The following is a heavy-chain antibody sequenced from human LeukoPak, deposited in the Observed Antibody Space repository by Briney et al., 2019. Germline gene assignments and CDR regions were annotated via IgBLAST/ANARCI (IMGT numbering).Heavy chain of an antibody. CDR2: ISGSGGAT. Sequence: GGSLRLSCSASGFPLSSYAMHWVRQTPGKGLEWVSGISGSGGATYYADSVKGRFTISRDNSKNTVYLQMNSLRAEDTAVYYCARSTNWNFVDWGLGTLVTVSS. J-gene: IGHJ4*02. D-gene: IGHD1-7*01. V-gene: IGHV3-23*01. CDR3: ARSTNWNFVD. CDR1: GFPLSSYA.